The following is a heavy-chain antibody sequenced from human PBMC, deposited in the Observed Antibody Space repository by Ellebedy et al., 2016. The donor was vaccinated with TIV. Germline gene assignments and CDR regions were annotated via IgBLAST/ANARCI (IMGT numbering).Heavy chain of an antibody. CDR2: IIPIFGAE. J-gene: IGHJ2*01. V-gene: IGHV1-69*06. D-gene: IGHD4-17*01. CDR3: ARGPYGDYMFYWYLVL. CDR1: GGTFSNYV. Sequence: AASVKVSCKASGGTFSNYVISWVRQAPGQGLEWMGGIIPIFGAENYAQKFQGIVTITAYKSTSTAYMELRGLRSEDTAVYYCARGPYGDYMFYWYLVLWGRGTLVTVSS.